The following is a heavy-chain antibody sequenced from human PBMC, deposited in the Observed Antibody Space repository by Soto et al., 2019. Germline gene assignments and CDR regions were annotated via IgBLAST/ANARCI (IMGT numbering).Heavy chain of an antibody. CDR1: GYAFTTYG. V-gene: IGHV1-18*01. J-gene: IGHJ4*02. D-gene: IGHD1-1*01. CDR2: ISAHNGNT. CDR3: ARGRYGDY. Sequence: QVHLVQSGAEVKKPGASVKVSCKGSGYAFTTYGITWVRQAPGQGLEWMGWISAHNGNTNYAQKFQGRVTVTRYTSTSTAYMELRSLRSDDTAVYYCARGRYGDYWGQGALVTVSS.